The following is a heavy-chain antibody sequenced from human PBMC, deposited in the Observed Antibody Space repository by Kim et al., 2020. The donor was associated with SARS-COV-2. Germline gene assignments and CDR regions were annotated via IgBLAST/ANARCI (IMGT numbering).Heavy chain of an antibody. V-gene: IGHV3-21*01. CDR3: ARNLVPATKIYGMEV. CDR1: GFTFSPYS. D-gene: IGHD2-2*01. CDR2: ISTSSAYI. Sequence: GGSLRLSCAASGFTFSPYSMNWVRQAPGKGLEWVSSISTSSAYIYYADSVRGRFTISRDDAKESVYLQMNSLRPEDTAVYYCARNLVPATKIYGMEVWGQGTTVTVSS. J-gene: IGHJ6*02.